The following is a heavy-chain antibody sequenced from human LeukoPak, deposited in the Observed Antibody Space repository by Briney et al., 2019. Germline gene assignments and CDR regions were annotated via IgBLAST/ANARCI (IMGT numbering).Heavy chain of an antibody. V-gene: IGHV4-38-2*01. CDR1: GYSISSGYY. CDR3: ARHLRPYPCRGVVVIYYFDH. Sequence: SETLSLTCAVSGYSISSGYYWGWIRQPPGKGLEWIGSIYHSGSTYYNPSLKSPVTISVDTSKNHFSLKLSSVTAADTAVYYCARHLRPYPCRGVVVIYYFDHWGQGTLVTVSS. CDR2: IYHSGST. J-gene: IGHJ4*02. D-gene: IGHD3-22*01.